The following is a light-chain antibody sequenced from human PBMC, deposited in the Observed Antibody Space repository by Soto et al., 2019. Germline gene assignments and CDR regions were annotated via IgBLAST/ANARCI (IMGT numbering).Light chain of an antibody. CDR3: LLSYSGAHWV. V-gene: IGLV7-46*01. CDR1: TGAVTCGHY. J-gene: IGLJ3*02. Sequence: QAVVTQEPSLTVSPGGTVTLTCGSSTGAVTCGHYPYWFQQKPGQAPRTLIYDTSNKHSWTPARFSGSLLGGKAALTLSGAQPEDEAEYYCLLSYSGAHWVFGGGTKLTVL. CDR2: DTS.